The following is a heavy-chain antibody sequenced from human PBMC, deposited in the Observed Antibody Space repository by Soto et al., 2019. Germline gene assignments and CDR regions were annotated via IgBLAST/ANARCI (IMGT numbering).Heavy chain of an antibody. CDR1: GYTFTSYG. CDR3: AMVDVYVTPSPQDV. J-gene: IGHJ6*02. V-gene: IGHV1-18*01. D-gene: IGHD3-16*01. CDR2: ISANNGNT. Sequence: GASVKVSCKASGYTFTSYGINWVRQAPGQGLEWMGWISANNGNTNYAQNLQGRVTLTTDTSTSTAYMELTSLRSNDTAIYYCAMVDVYVTPSPQDVWGQGTTVTVSS.